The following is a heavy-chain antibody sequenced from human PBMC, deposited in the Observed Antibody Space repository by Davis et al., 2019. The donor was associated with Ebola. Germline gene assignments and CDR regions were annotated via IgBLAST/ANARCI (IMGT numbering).Heavy chain of an antibody. V-gene: IGHV1-18*04. Sequence: ASVKVSCKASGYIFTSYGISCVRQPPRQGREWMGWICAYNGNTNYAQKLQGRVTMTTDTSTSTAYMELRSLRSDDTAVYYCARGGLLFWVDFWGQGTLDTVSS. CDR3: ARGGLLFWVDF. D-gene: IGHD2-21*01. CDR1: GYIFTSYG. CDR2: ICAYNGNT. J-gene: IGHJ4*02.